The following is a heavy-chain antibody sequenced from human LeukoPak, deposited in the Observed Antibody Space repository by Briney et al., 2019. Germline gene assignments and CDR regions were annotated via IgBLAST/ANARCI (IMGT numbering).Heavy chain of an antibody. J-gene: IGHJ5*02. D-gene: IGHD2-2*02. CDR1: GGSFSDYY. Sequence: SETLSLTCAVYGGSFSDYYWSWIRQPPGKGLEWIREINHSGSTNYNPSLKSRVTISVDTSKNQFSLKLSSVTAADTAVYYCASGQVRYPSWGQGTLVTVSS. CDR3: ASGQVRYPS. V-gene: IGHV4-34*01. CDR2: INHSGST.